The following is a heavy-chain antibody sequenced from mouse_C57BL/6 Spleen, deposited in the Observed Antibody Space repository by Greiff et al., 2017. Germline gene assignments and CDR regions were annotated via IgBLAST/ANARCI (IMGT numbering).Heavy chain of an antibody. CDR3: AREAFGPFDY. Sequence: EVQLVESGPGLVKPSQSLSLTCSVTGYSITSGYYWNWIRQFPGNKLEWMGYISYDGSNNYNPSLKNRISITRDTSKNQFFLKLNSVTTEDTATYYCAREAFGPFDYWGQGTTLTVSS. D-gene: IGHD6-1*01. J-gene: IGHJ2*01. CDR1: GYSITSGYY. V-gene: IGHV3-6*01. CDR2: ISYDGSN.